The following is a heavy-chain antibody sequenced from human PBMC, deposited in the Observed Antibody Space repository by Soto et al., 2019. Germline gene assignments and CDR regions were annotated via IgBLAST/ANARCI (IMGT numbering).Heavy chain of an antibody. CDR2: VYNSGST. V-gene: IGHV4-59*01. D-gene: IGHD6-13*01. Sequence: SETLSLTCTGSGGSISSNYWTWIRQPPGKGLEWIGYVYNSGSTNYNPSLKSRVTISEDTSKSQFSLKVNSMTAADTAVYYCARYRREAVAGYTLDNWGQGILVTVSS. CDR3: ARYRREAVAGYTLDN. CDR1: GGSISSNY. J-gene: IGHJ4*02.